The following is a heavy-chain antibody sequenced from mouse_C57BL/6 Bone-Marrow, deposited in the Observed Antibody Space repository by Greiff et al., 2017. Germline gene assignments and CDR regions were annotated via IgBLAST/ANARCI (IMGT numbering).Heavy chain of an antibody. CDR2: IDPGSGNT. V-gene: IGHV1-84*01. CDR1: GYTFTDYY. CDR3: AIAYYSNNEAMDY. J-gene: IGHJ4*01. D-gene: IGHD2-5*01. Sequence: QVQLQQSGPELVKPGASVKISCKASGYTFTDYYINWVKQRPGQGLEWIGWIDPGSGNTKYNEKFKGKATLTVDTSSSTAYMQLSSLTSEDSAVYFCAIAYYSNNEAMDYWGQGTSVTGSS.